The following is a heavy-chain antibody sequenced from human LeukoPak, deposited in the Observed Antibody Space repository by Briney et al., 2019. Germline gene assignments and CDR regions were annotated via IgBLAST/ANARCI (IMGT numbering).Heavy chain of an antibody. Sequence: GGSLRLSCAASGFTFSSYSMNWVRQAPGKGLEWVSSISSSSSYIYYADSVKGRFTISRDNAKNSLYLQMNSLRAEDTAVYYCAGSPLDYFDYWGQGALVTVSS. CDR1: GFTFSSYS. V-gene: IGHV3-21*01. D-gene: IGHD3-16*01. CDR2: ISSSSSYI. CDR3: AGSPLDYFDY. J-gene: IGHJ4*02.